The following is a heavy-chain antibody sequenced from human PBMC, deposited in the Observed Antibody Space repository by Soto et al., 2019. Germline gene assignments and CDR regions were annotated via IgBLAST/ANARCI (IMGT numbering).Heavy chain of an antibody. CDR3: ARVRLSIAVNDALDV. Sequence: QVRLVEAGGGVVQPGTSLRLSCAASGFTFSDYVIHWVRQAAGKGLEWVASMTYDGATEYYADSVKGRFTMSRDNYKRALSLQMNSLRPDDTAVYYCARVRLSIAVNDALDVWGQWTTVTVSS. J-gene: IGHJ3*01. CDR2: MTYDGATE. V-gene: IGHV3-30*14. D-gene: IGHD3-3*02. CDR1: GFTFSDYV.